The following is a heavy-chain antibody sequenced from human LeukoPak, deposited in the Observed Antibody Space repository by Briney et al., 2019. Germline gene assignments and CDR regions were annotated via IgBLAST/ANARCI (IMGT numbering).Heavy chain of an antibody. D-gene: IGHD5/OR15-5a*01. J-gene: IGHJ5*02. CDR3: ARDLGLPYNWFDP. Sequence: SETLSLTCTVSGGSISSYYWSWIRQPPGKGLEWIGYIYYSGSTNYNPSLKSRVTISVDTSKNQFSLKLSSVTAADTAVYYCARDLGLPYNWFDPWGQGTLVTVSS. V-gene: IGHV4-59*01. CDR1: GGSISSYY. CDR2: IYYSGST.